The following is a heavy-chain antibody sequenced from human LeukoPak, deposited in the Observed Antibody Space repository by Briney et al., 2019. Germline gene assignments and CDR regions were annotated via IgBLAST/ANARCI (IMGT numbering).Heavy chain of an antibody. CDR2: IYYSGST. CDR3: ARGEMATIPGYFDY. CDR1: GGSISSYY. Sequence: PSETLSLTCTVSGGSISSYYWSWIRQPPGKGLEWIGYIYYSGSTNYNPSLKSRVTISVDTSKNPFSLKLSSVTAADTAVYYCARGEMATIPGYFDYWGQGTLVTVSS. V-gene: IGHV4-59*01. J-gene: IGHJ4*02. D-gene: IGHD5-24*01.